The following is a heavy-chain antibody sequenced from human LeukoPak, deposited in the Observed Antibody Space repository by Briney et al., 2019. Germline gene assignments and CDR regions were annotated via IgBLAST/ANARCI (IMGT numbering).Heavy chain of an antibody. CDR1: GYTFTNYG. V-gene: IGHV1-18*01. Sequence: ASVTVSCTSSGYTFTNYGLNWVRQAPGQGLEWMGWISAYNNNTKYAQKFQGRVTMTTDTSTNTAYMELRSLRSDDTAVYYCARGFPSGKQWLTNWGQGTLVTVSS. J-gene: IGHJ4*02. CDR3: ARGFPSGKQWLTN. CDR2: ISAYNNNT. D-gene: IGHD6-19*01.